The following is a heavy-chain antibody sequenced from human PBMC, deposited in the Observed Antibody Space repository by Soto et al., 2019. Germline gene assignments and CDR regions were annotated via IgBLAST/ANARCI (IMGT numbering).Heavy chain of an antibody. CDR1: GFTFSSYG. CDR3: ARDGDYDFWSGYPNPFDY. J-gene: IGHJ4*02. V-gene: IGHV3-33*01. Sequence: GGSLRLSCAASGFTFSSYGMHWVRQAPGKGLEWVAVIWYDGSNKYYADSVKGRFTISRDNSKNTLYLQMNSLRAEDTAVYYCARDGDYDFWSGYPNPFDYWGQGTLVTVSS. D-gene: IGHD3-3*01. CDR2: IWYDGSNK.